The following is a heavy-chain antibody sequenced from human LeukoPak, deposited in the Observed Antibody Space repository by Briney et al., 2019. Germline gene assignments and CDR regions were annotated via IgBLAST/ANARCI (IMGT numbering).Heavy chain of an antibody. Sequence: SETLSLTCTVSGGSISSYYWSWIRQPPGKGLEWIGYIYYSGSTNYNPSLKSRVTISVDTSKNQFSLKLSSVTAADTAVYYCASQQLPHSGYYYYYGMDVWGQGTTVTVSS. D-gene: IGHD5-18*01. CDR1: GGSISSYY. CDR3: ASQQLPHSGYYYYYGMDV. V-gene: IGHV4-59*01. J-gene: IGHJ6*02. CDR2: IYYSGST.